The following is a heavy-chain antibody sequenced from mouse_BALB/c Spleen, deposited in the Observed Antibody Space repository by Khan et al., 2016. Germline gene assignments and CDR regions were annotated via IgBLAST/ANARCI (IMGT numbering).Heavy chain of an antibody. J-gene: IGHJ3*01. D-gene: IGHD2-1*01. V-gene: IGHV14-3*02. CDR3: ARGYKGNYGGFAY. Sequence: VQLKQSGAELVKPGASVKLSCTASGFNIKDTYMHWVKQRPEQGMEWIGRIDPANGNNKYDPKFQGKATITADTSSNTAYLQLSSMKYEDTAVYYGARGYKGNYGGFAYCGQATLVTVSA. CDR2: IDPANGNN. CDR1: GFNIKDTY.